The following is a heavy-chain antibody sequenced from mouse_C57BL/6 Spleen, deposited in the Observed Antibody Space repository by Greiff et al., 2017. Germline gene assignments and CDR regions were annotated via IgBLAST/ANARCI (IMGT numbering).Heavy chain of an antibody. Sequence: EVQLQQSGPELVKPGASVKIPCKASGYTFTDYNMDWVKQSHGKSLEWIGDINPNNSGTIYNQKFKGKATLTVDKSSSTAYMELRSLTSEDTAYYYCVATEPGFAYWGQGTLVTVSA. CDR2: INPNNSGT. CDR3: VATEPGFAY. D-gene: IGHD1-1*01. V-gene: IGHV1-18*01. J-gene: IGHJ3*01. CDR1: GYTFTDYN.